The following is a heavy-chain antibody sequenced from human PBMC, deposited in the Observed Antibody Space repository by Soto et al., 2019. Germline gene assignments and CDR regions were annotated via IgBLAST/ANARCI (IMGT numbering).Heavy chain of an antibody. CDR1: RFTFSSYA. CDR3: VKAVYLLDFDY. J-gene: IGHJ4*02. Sequence: LRLSCAASRFTFSSYAMTWVRQAPGKGLEWVSTISGTGTTTYYADSVKGRFTISRDNSKNTLYLQMNSLRTEDTAVYYCVKAVYLLDFDYWGQGTLVTVSS. CDR2: ISGTGTTT. V-gene: IGHV3-23*01. D-gene: IGHD2-8*01.